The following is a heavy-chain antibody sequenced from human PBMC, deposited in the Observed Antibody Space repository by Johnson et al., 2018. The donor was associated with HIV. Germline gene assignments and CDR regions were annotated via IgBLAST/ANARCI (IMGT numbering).Heavy chain of an antibody. Sequence: HVQLVESGGGLVQPGRSLRLSCAASGFTFTSFAMHWVRQAPGKGLEWVAFISYDGSDKYYAASVKGRFTISRDNAKNSLYLQMNSLRAEDTAVYYCARASDAFDIWGQGTMVTVSS. CDR2: ISYDGSDK. V-gene: IGHV3-30*04. J-gene: IGHJ3*02. CDR3: ARASDAFDI. CDR1: GFTFTSFA.